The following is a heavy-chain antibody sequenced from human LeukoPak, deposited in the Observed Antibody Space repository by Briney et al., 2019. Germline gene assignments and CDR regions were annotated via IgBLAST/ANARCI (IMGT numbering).Heavy chain of an antibody. D-gene: IGHD2-2*01. CDR2: IYYSGST. J-gene: IGHJ4*02. CDR3: ARVMGPAANLGAKKRGTLDY. Sequence: PSQTLSLTCTVSGGSISSGGYYWSWIRQHPGKGLEWIGYIYYSGSTYYNPSLKSRVTISVDTSKNQFSLKLSSVTAADTAVYYCARVMGPAANLGAKKRGTLDYWGQGTLVTASS. CDR1: GGSISSGGYY. V-gene: IGHV4-31*03.